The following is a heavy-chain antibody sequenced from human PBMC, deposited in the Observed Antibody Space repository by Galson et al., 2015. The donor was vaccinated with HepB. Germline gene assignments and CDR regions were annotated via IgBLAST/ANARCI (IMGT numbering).Heavy chain of an antibody. CDR3: ARGPGSYYDSSGYYGYFDY. Sequence: SLRLSCAASGFTFSSFGMHWVRQAPGKGLEWVAFIRYDGSNKYYADSVKGRFTISRDNSKNTLYLQMNSLRAEDTAVYYCARGPGSYYDSSGYYGYFDYWGQGTLVTVSS. J-gene: IGHJ4*02. V-gene: IGHV3-30*02. CDR1: GFTFSSFG. D-gene: IGHD3-22*01. CDR2: IRYDGSNK.